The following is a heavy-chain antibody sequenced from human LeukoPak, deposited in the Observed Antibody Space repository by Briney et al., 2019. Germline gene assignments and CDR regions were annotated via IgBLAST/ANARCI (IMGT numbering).Heavy chain of an antibody. CDR1: GFTFSSYW. Sequence: GGSLRLSCAASGFTFSSYWMHWVRQAPGKGLVWVSRINSDGSSTSYADSVKGRFTISRDNAKNTLYLQMNSLRAEDTAVYYCARDRGYYDSSGYPVHAFDIWGQGTMVTVSS. D-gene: IGHD3-22*01. J-gene: IGHJ3*02. CDR2: INSDGSST. V-gene: IGHV3-74*01. CDR3: ARDRGYYDSSGYPVHAFDI.